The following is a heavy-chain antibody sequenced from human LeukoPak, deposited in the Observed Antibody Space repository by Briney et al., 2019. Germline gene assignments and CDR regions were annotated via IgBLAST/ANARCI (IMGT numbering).Heavy chain of an antibody. V-gene: IGHV4-59*11. D-gene: IGHD2-8*01. CDR3: ASADTNIFDP. J-gene: IGHJ5*02. CDR2: MYSRGST. CDR1: GGSIDSHY. Sequence: PSETLSLTCTVSGGSIDSHYWGWIRQPPGKGLEWIGYMYSRGSTNYNPSLRSRVTISIDTSKNQFSLILTSLTAADTAVYYCASADTNIFDPWGQGPLVTVSS.